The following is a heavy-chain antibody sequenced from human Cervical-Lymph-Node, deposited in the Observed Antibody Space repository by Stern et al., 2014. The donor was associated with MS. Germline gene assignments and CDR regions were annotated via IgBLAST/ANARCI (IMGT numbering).Heavy chain of an antibody. Sequence: VQLVESGAEVRKPGSSVKVSCKASGGTFSNYPFIWVRQAPGQGLEWMGGIIPLFGTAHYAQKFQGRVTLTADESTSTAYMELRSLRSEDTAVYYCASPVTLTVGAMDVWGQGTTVTVSS. CDR2: IIPLFGTA. J-gene: IGHJ6*02. V-gene: IGHV1-69*01. D-gene: IGHD4-17*01. CDR3: ASPVTLTVGAMDV. CDR1: GGTFSNYP.